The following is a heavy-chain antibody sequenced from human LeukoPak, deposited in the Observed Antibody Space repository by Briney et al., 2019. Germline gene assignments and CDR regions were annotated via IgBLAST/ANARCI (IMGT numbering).Heavy chain of an antibody. J-gene: IGHJ6*02. CDR2: INPNSGGT. CDR3: ARGPYYYDSSGRTYYYYGMDV. D-gene: IGHD3-22*01. Sequence: ASVTVSCKASGYTFTGYYMHWVRQAPGQGLEWMGWINPNSGGTNYAQKFQGRVTMTRDTSISTAYMELSRLRSDDTAVYYCARGPYYYDSSGRTYYYYGMDVWGQGTTVTVSS. CDR1: GYTFTGYY. V-gene: IGHV1-2*02.